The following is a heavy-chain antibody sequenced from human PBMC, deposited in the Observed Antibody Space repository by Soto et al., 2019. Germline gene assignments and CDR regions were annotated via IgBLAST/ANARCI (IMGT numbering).Heavy chain of an antibody. CDR1: GGSFSDFY. CDR2: INHSGST. Sequence: SETLSLTCAVYGGSFSDFYWTWIRQPPGKGLEWIGDINHSGSTYYNPSLKSRVTISVDTSKNQFSLKLSSVTAADTAVYYCALRLGDPGRLYFDYWGQGTLVTVSS. CDR3: ALRLGDPGRLYFDY. J-gene: IGHJ4*02. D-gene: IGHD3-16*01. V-gene: IGHV4-34*01.